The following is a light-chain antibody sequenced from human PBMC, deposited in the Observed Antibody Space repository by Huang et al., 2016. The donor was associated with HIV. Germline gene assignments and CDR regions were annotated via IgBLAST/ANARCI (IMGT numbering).Light chain of an antibody. CDR1: QDINNY. V-gene: IGKV1-17*03. Sequence: DIEVTQSPSAMSASVGDRVTISCRTSQDINNYLSWFQQKPGKVPKRLIYGAFNLQNGGPSRFSGSGSETEFTLTISNLQPEDFATYYCLQHHTYPYTFGQGTKLDI. J-gene: IGKJ2*01. CDR3: LQHHTYPYT. CDR2: GAF.